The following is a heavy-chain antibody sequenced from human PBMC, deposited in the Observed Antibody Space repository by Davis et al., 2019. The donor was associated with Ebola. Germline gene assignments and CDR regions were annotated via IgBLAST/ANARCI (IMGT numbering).Heavy chain of an antibody. J-gene: IGHJ4*02. Sequence: ASVKVSCKASGYTFSSNYMHWVRQAPGQGLEWMGIINPGGGSTRYARKFQGRVTMTTDTSTSTAYMELRSLRSDDTAIYYCARDSFCTYGVCNDRDFDYWGQGTLVTVSS. V-gene: IGHV1-46*01. CDR1: GYTFSSNY. D-gene: IGHD2-8*01. CDR3: ARDSFCTYGVCNDRDFDY. CDR2: INPGGGST.